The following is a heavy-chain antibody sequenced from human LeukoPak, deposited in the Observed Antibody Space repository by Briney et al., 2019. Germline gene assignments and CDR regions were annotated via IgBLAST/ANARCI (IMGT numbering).Heavy chain of an antibody. CDR1: GFTFSSYA. Sequence: GGSLRLSCAASGFTFSSYAMHWVRQAPGKGLEWVAVISYDGSNKYYADSVKGRFTISIDDAKETLFLQMNSLTAEDTAVYYCLTIVETPIDAFDIWGQGAMVTVSS. CDR3: LTIVETPIDAFDI. V-gene: IGHV3-30*04. CDR2: ISYDGSNK. D-gene: IGHD4-23*01. J-gene: IGHJ3*02.